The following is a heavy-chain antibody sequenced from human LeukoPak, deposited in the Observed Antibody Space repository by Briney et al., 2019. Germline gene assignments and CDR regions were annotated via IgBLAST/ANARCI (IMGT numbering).Heavy chain of an antibody. Sequence: ASVKVSCKVSGYTLTELSMHWVRQAPGKGLEWMGGFDPEDGETIYAQKFQGRVTMTEDTSTDTAHMELSSLRSEDTAVYYCATSRQVWWLQPFDYWGQGTLVTVSS. CDR2: FDPEDGET. V-gene: IGHV1-24*01. J-gene: IGHJ4*02. D-gene: IGHD1-26*01. CDR3: ATSRQVWWLQPFDY. CDR1: GYTLTELS.